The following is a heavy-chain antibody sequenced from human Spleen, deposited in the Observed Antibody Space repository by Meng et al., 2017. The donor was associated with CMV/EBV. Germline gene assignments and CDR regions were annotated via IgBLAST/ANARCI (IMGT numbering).Heavy chain of an antibody. CDR2: ISSSGITI. J-gene: IGHJ6*02. D-gene: IGHD3-3*01. Sequence: GGSLRLSCAASGFTFRNYEMNWVRQAPGKGLEWISYISSSGITIHYADSVKGRFTISRDNAKNSLYLQMNSLRAEDTAVYYCARDLYYDFWSGYYYYYYGMDVWGQGTTVTVSS. V-gene: IGHV3-48*03. CDR3: ARDLYYDFWSGYYYYYYGMDV. CDR1: GFTFRNYE.